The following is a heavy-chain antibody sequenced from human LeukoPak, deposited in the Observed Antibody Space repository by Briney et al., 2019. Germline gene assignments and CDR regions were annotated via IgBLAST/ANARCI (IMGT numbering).Heavy chain of an antibody. J-gene: IGHJ4*02. CDR3: ARGTYGDYVATPFDY. CDR1: GYTFTSYY. Sequence: ASVKVSRKASGYTFTSYYMHWVRQAPGQGLEWMGIINPSGGSTSYAQKFQGRVTMTRDMSTSTVYMELSSLRSEDTAVYYCARGTYGDYVATPFDYWGQGTLVTVSS. V-gene: IGHV1-46*01. D-gene: IGHD4-17*01. CDR2: INPSGGST.